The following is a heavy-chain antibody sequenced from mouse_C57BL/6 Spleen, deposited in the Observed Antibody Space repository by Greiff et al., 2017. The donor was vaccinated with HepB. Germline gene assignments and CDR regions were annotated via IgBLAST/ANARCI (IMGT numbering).Heavy chain of an antibody. J-gene: IGHJ2*01. CDR2: IRLKSDNYAT. D-gene: IGHD2-4*01. Sequence: EVQVVESGGGLVQPGGSMKLSCVASGFTFSNYWMNWVRQSPEKGLEWVAQIRLKSDNYATHYAESVKGRFTISRDDSKSSVYLQMNNLRAEDTGIYYCTVYYDYDASFDYWGQGTTLTVSS. CDR3: TVYYDYDASFDY. CDR1: GFTFSNYW. V-gene: IGHV6-3*01.